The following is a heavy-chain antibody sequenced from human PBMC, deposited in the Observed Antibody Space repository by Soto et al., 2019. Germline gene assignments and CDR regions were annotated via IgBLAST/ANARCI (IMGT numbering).Heavy chain of an antibody. CDR2: IYHSGTT. CDR1: GGSISGYY. V-gene: IGHV4-59*01. J-gene: IGHJ4*02. CDR3: ARDRGGSYSLDY. Sequence: QVQLQESGPGLVKPSETLSLTCTVSGGSISGYYWSWIRQPPGKGLEWIGYIYHSGTTNYNPSLKSRVTISVDTSKNQFSLKLSSVTAADTAVYYCARDRGGSYSLDYCGQGTLVTVSS. D-gene: IGHD1-26*01.